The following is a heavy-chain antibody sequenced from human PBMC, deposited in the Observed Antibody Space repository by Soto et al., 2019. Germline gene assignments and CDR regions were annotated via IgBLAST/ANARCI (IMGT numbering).Heavy chain of an antibody. Sequence: WGSLRLSCASSVFTFGNYWMSCVRQAPGKGPEWVANIKQDGSERNYVDSVKGRFTISRDNAENSLYLQMNSLRVEDTGVYYCESARNIGPWGHGTPVTVSX. CDR1: VFTFGNYW. CDR2: IKQDGSER. D-gene: IGHD2-15*01. J-gene: IGHJ5*02. CDR3: ESARNIGP. V-gene: IGHV3-7*01.